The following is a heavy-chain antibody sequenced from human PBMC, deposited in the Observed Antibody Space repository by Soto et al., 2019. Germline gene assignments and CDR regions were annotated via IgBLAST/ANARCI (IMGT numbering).Heavy chain of an antibody. V-gene: IGHV3-11*01. CDR2: ISSSGSTI. D-gene: IGHD6-19*01. CDR3: ARASGWYKKGAFDI. CDR1: GFTFSDYY. Sequence: GGSLRLSCAASGFTFSDYYMSWIRQAAGKGLEWVSYISSSGSTIYYADSVKGRFTISRDNAKNSLYLQMNSLRAEDTAVYYCARASGWYKKGAFDIWGQGTMVTVSS. J-gene: IGHJ3*02.